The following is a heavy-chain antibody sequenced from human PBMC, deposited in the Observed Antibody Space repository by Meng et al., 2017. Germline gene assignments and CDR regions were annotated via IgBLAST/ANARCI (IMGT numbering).Heavy chain of an antibody. D-gene: IGHD3-22*01. CDR2: ISWNSGSI. CDR3: AKDMTYDSSGQGVYFDY. V-gene: IGHV3-9*01. Sequence: SLKISCAASGFTFDDYAMHWVRQAPGKGLEGVSGISWNSGSIGYADSVKGRFTISRDNAKNSLYLQMNSLRAEDTALYYCAKDMTYDSSGQGVYFDYWGQGTLVTVSS. CDR1: GFTFDDYA. J-gene: IGHJ4*02.